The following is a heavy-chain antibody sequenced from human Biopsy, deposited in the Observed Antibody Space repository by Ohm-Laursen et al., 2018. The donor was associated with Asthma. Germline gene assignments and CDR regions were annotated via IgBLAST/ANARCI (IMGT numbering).Heavy chain of an antibody. V-gene: IGHV1-69*13. D-gene: IGHD6-6*01. CDR2: IIPIFGTA. J-gene: IGHJ4*02. Sequence: ASVKVSCKASGYTFISYGMSWVRQAPGQGLEWMGGIIPIFGTANYAQKFQGRVTITADESTSTAYMELSSLRSEDTAVYYCARERIAARQRRYYFDYWGQGTLVTVSS. CDR3: ARERIAARQRRYYFDY. CDR1: GYTFISYG.